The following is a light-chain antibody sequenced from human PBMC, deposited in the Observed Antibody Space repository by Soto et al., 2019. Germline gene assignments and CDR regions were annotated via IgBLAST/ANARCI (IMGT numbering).Light chain of an antibody. CDR1: SGHSSYA. CDR3: QTWGSGIHVV. CDR2: PNSDGSH. Sequence: QSVLTQSPSASASLGASVKLTCTLSSGHSSYAIAWHQQQPEKGPRYLMKPNSDGSHSKGDGIPDRFSGSSSGAERYLTISSRRSEDEADYYGQTWGSGIHVVFGGGTKLTVL. J-gene: IGLJ2*01. V-gene: IGLV4-69*01.